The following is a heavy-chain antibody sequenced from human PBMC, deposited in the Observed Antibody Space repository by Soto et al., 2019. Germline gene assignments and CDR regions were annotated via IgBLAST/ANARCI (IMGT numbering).Heavy chain of an antibody. CDR2: IIPIFGTA. V-gene: IGHV1-69*01. J-gene: IGHJ3*02. Sequence: QVQLVQSGAVVKKPGSSVKVSCKASGGTFSSYAISWVRQAPGQGLEWMGGIIPIFGTANYAQKFQGRVTITADESTSTAYMELSSLRSEDTAVYYCARGPTYYYDSLTAFDIWGQGTMVTVSS. CDR1: GGTFSSYA. D-gene: IGHD3-22*01. CDR3: ARGPTYYYDSLTAFDI.